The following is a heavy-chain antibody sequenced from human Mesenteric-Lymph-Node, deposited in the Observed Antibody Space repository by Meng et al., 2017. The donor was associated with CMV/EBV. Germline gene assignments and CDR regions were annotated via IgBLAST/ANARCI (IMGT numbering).Heavy chain of an antibody. V-gene: IGHV3-23*01. CDR1: GFTFSSYG. J-gene: IGHJ3*02. CDR3: AKDFPMSVLTGIFVDAFDI. Sequence: GESLKTSCEASGFTFSSYGMSWVRQAPGKGLEWVSSISGSADSTYYADSVKGRFTTSRDKSKSTLYLQMNSLRADDTAVYYCAKDFPMSVLTGIFVDAFDIWGQGTMVTVSS. CDR2: ISGSADST. D-gene: IGHD7-27*01.